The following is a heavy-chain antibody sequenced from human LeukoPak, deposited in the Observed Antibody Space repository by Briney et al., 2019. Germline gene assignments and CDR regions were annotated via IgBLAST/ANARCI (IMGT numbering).Heavy chain of an antibody. CDR3: ASNWPRRDIVVYFDY. J-gene: IGHJ4*02. CDR2: ISTSGNTI. D-gene: IGHD2-15*01. CDR1: GFTFSSYE. V-gene: IGHV3-48*03. Sequence: GGSLRLSCAASGFTFSSYEMHWVRQAPGKGLEWISFISTSGNTIYYADSVKGRFTISRDNAKNSLYLQMNSLRAEDTAVYYCASNWPRRDIVVYFDYWGQGTLVTVSS.